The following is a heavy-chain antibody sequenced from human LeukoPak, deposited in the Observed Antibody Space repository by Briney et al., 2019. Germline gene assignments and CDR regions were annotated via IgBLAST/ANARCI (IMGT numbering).Heavy chain of an antibody. J-gene: IGHJ6*02. CDR2: MNQDGSAK. Sequence: AGGSLRLSCAASGFTFSDSWMSWVRQAPGKGLEWVANMNQDGSAKGYVDSVKGRFTISRDNARNSLYLQMSSLRPEDTAVHYCATYTHWVAGDVWGRGTTVTVSS. D-gene: IGHD3-16*01. CDR1: GFTFSDSW. V-gene: IGHV3-7*01. CDR3: ATYTHWVAGDV.